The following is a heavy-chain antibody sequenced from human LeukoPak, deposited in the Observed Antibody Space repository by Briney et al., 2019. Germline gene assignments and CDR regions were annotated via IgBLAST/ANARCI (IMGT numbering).Heavy chain of an antibody. CDR3: ARRNRNYYMDV. Sequence: GGSLRLSCAASGFTFSDYYMSWLRQAPGKGLEWVSYISSSGGSIYYADSVKGRFTISRDNAKNSLYLQMNSLRAEDTAVYYCARRNRNYYMDVWGKGTTVIVSS. CDR1: GFTFSDYY. D-gene: IGHD1-14*01. J-gene: IGHJ6*03. CDR2: ISSSGGSI. V-gene: IGHV3-11*04.